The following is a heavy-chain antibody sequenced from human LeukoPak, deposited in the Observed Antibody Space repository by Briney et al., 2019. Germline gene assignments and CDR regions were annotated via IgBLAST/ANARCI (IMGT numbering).Heavy chain of an antibody. D-gene: IGHD6-19*01. Sequence: GGSLRLSCAASGFTFSSYWMHWVRQAPGKGLVWVSAISGSGGSTYYADSVKGRFTISRDNSKNTLYLQMNSLRAEDTAVYYCAKYLLAVADLYFDYWGQGTLVTVSS. J-gene: IGHJ4*02. V-gene: IGHV3-23*01. CDR3: AKYLLAVADLYFDY. CDR2: ISGSGGST. CDR1: GFTFSSYW.